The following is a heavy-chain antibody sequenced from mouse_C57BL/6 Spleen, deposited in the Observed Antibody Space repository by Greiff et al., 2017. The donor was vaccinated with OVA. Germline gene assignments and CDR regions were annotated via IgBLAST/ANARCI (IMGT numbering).Heavy chain of an antibody. D-gene: IGHD1-1*01. V-gene: IGHV10-1*01. CDR1: GFSFNTYA. Sequence: EVKLMESGGGLVQPKGSLKLSCAASGFSFNTYAMNWVRQAPGKGLEWVARIRSKSNNYATYYADSVKDRFTISRDDSESMLYLQMNNLKTEDTAMYYCVRHGTTVVAPGMDYWGQGTSVTVSS. J-gene: IGHJ4*01. CDR3: VRHGTTVVAPGMDY. CDR2: IRSKSNNYAT.